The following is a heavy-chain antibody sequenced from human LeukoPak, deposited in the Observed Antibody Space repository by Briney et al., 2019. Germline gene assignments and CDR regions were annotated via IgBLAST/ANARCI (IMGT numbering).Heavy chain of an antibody. D-gene: IGHD4-23*01. J-gene: IGHJ5*02. Sequence: SETLSLTCTVSGGSISSYYWSWIRQPAGKGLEWIGRIYTSGSTNYNPSLKSRVTMSVDTSKDQFSLKLSSATAADTAVYYCARDRATVVAQNWFDPWGQGTLVTVSS. CDR1: GGSISSYY. CDR2: IYTSGST. CDR3: ARDRATVVAQNWFDP. V-gene: IGHV4-4*07.